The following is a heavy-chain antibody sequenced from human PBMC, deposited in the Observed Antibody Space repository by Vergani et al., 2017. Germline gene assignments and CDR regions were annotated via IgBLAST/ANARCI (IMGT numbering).Heavy chain of an antibody. J-gene: IGHJ5*02. CDR1: GGSISSSNW. CDR3: ARDYXGSGPNDRGGDMNWFDP. CDR2: IYHSGST. V-gene: IGHV4-4*02. Sequence: QVQLQESGPGLVKPSGTLSLTCAVSGGSISSSNWWSWVRQPPGKGLEWIGEIYHSGSTNYNPSLKSRVTISVDKSKNQFSLKLSSVTAADTAGYYWARDYXGSGPNDRGGDMNWFDPWGQGTLVTVSS. D-gene: IGHD3-10*01.